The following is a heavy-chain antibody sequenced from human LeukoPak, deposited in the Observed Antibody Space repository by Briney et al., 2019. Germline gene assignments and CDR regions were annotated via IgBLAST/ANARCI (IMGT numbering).Heavy chain of an antibody. V-gene: IGHV3-30*18. J-gene: IGHJ2*01. CDR2: ISYDGSNQ. CDR3: AKDRSGSNWYFDL. D-gene: IGHD6-19*01. Sequence: GRSLRLSCAASGFTFSNYGMHWVRQAPGKGLEWVAIISYDGSNQYYTDSVKGRFTISRDNSKNTLYLQMNSLRAEDTAVYYCAKDRSGSNWYFDLWGRGTLVTVSS. CDR1: GFTFSNYG.